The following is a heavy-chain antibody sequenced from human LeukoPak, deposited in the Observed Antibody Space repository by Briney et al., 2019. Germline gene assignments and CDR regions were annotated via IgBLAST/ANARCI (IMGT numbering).Heavy chain of an antibody. CDR2: IYYSGST. CDR3: ARGGYSSGWLRDYFDY. J-gene: IGHJ4*02. D-gene: IGHD6-19*01. V-gene: IGHV4-39*01. Sequence: SETLSLTCTVSGGSISSSSYYWGWIRQPPGKGLEWIGSIYYSGSTYYNPSLKSRVTISVDTSKNQFSLKLSSVTAADTAVYYCARGGYSSGWLRDYFDYWGQGTLVTVSS. CDR1: GGSISSSSYY.